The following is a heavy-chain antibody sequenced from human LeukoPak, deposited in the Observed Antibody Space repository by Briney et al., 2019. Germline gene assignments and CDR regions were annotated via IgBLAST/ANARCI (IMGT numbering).Heavy chain of an antibody. D-gene: IGHD3-22*01. CDR3: ARVRGKYYYDSSGYHDLDY. CDR1: GYTFTSYY. Sequence: ASVKASCKASGYTFTSYYMHWVRQAPGQGLEWMGWINPNSGGTNYAQKFQGRVTMTRDTSISTAYMELSRLRSDDTAVYYCARVRGKYYYDSSGYHDLDYWGQGTLVTVSS. J-gene: IGHJ4*02. V-gene: IGHV1-2*02. CDR2: INPNSGGT.